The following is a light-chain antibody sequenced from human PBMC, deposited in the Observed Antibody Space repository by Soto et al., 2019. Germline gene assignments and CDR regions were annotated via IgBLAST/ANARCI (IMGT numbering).Light chain of an antibody. V-gene: IGKV3-20*01. CDR1: QTVSSRY. Sequence: IVLTQSPGTLSLSPGERATLSCRASQTVSSRYLAWYQQKPGQAPRLLMYGASNRATGIPDRFSGSGSGTDFTLTISRLEPEDFAVYFCQQYGRSPPFTFGQGTKVDIK. J-gene: IGKJ2*01. CDR3: QQYGRSPPFT. CDR2: GAS.